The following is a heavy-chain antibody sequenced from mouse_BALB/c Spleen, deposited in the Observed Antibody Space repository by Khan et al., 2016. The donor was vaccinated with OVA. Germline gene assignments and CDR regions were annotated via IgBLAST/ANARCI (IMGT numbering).Heavy chain of an antibody. CDR2: IWTGGIT. V-gene: IGHV2-9*02. Sequence: QVQLKESEPGLVAPSQSLSITCTVSGFSLSNYGVHWVRQPPGKGLEWLGVIWTGGITNYNSALMSRLSISKDNSKSQVFLKMNRLQTDDTAIYYCARSYDYDVGGFAYWGQGTLVTVSA. D-gene: IGHD2-4*01. CDR1: GFSLSNYG. CDR3: ARSYDYDVGGFAY. J-gene: IGHJ3*01.